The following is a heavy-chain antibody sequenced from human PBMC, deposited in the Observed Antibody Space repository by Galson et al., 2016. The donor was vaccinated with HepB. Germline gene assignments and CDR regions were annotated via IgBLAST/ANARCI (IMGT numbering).Heavy chain of an antibody. J-gene: IGHJ4*02. CDR1: GYTFNSQG. CDR3: ARDALAAEFDY. Sequence: SVKVSCKASGYTFNSQGISWVRQAPGQGLEWMGWISTYTGNRIYAQHLQGRVNLTTDTSTSTVYLELRSLKSDDTAIYYCARDALAAEFDYWGQGTLVTVSS. CDR2: ISTYTGNR. D-gene: IGHD6-13*01. V-gene: IGHV1-18*01.